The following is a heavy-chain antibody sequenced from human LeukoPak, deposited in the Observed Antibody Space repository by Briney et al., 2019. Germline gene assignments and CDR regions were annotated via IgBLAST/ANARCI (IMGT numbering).Heavy chain of an antibody. V-gene: IGHV1-18*01. CDR1: GYIVSNYG. Sequence: ASVKVSCKASGYIVSNYGISWVRQAPGQGLEWMGWISAKNGDTNYIQKFRGRVTMTTDTSTSTAYMELWSLRSEDTAVYYCARDVPGTPPFDYWGQGTLVTVSS. D-gene: IGHD1-7*01. CDR2: ISAKNGDT. J-gene: IGHJ4*02. CDR3: ARDVPGTPPFDY.